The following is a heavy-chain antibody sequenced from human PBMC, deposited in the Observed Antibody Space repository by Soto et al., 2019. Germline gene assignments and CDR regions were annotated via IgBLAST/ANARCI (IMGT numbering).Heavy chain of an antibody. CDR3: ASSYGSVYRAFDN. J-gene: IGHJ4*02. V-gene: IGHV1-69*02. CDR2: INPILSMS. D-gene: IGHD3-10*01. CDR1: GDTFTFYS. Sequence: QVQLVQSGAEVKRPGSSVKVSCKASGDTFTFYSINWVRQAPGLGLEWMGRINPILSMSNYAQRFQGRVTMTADKSTSTAYMELSSLRSEDTATYYCASSYGSVYRAFDNWGQGALVTVSS.